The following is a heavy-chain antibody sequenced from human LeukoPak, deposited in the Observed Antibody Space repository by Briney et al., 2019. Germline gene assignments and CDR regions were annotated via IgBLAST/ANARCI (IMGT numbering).Heavy chain of an antibody. CDR1: GGSISSYY. V-gene: IGHV4-34*01. Sequence: SETLSLTCTVSGGSISSYYWSWIRQPPGKGLEWIGEINHSGSTNYNPSLKSRVTISVDTSKNQFSLKLSSVTAADTAVYYCARSPGGVYCSGGSCYSSTGASTFDPWGQGTLVTVSS. CDR2: INHSGST. J-gene: IGHJ5*02. D-gene: IGHD2-15*01. CDR3: ARSPGGVYCSGGSCYSSTGASTFDP.